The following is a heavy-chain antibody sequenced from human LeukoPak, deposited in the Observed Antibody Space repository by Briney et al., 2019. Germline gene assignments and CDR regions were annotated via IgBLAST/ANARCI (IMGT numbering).Heavy chain of an antibody. D-gene: IGHD4-17*01. Sequence: PWASVKVSCKASGGTFSSYAISWVRQAPGQGLEWMGGIIPIFGTANYAQKFQGRVTITADESTSTAYMELSSLRSEDTAVYYCARGNGDNADAPDYYYMDVWGKGTTVTVSS. CDR1: GGTFSSYA. V-gene: IGHV1-69*13. CDR2: IIPIFGTA. J-gene: IGHJ6*03. CDR3: ARGNGDNADAPDYYYMDV.